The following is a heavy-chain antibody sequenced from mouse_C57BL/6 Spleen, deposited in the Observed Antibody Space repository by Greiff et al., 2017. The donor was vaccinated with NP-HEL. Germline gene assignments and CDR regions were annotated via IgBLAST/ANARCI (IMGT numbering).Heavy chain of an antibody. V-gene: IGHV3-6*01. J-gene: IGHJ2*01. CDR1: GYSITSGYY. CDR3: ARGAARYFDY. CDR2: ISYDGSN. Sequence: EVKLQESGPGLVKPSQSLSLTCSVTGYSITSGYYWNWIRQFPGNKLEWMGYISYDGSNNYNPSLKNRIPITRDTSKNQFFLKLNSVTTEDTATYYCARGAARYFDYWGQGTTLTVSS.